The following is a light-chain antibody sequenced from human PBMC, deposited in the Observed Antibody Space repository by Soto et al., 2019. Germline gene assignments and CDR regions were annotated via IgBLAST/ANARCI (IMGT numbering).Light chain of an antibody. CDR1: QSISSW. J-gene: IGKJ1*01. Sequence: DIQMTQSPSTLSASVGDRVTITCRASQSISSWLAWYQQKPGKAPKLLIYKASSLESGVPPRFSGSGSGTEFTLTISSLQPDDFATYYCQQYHSYWTFGQGTKV. CDR2: KAS. V-gene: IGKV1-5*03. CDR3: QQYHSYWT.